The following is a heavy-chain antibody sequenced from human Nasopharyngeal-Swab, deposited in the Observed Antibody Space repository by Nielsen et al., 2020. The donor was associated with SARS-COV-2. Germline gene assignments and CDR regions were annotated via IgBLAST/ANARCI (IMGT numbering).Heavy chain of an antibody. V-gene: IGHV3-21*01. CDR2: ISSSSSYI. Sequence: GGSLRLSCAASGFTFSSYSMNWVRQAPGKGLEWVSSISSSSSYIYYADSVKGRFTISRDNAKNSLYLQMNSLRAEDTAVYYCARRSITGTPDAFDIWGQGTMVTVSS. CDR1: GFTFSSYS. J-gene: IGHJ3*02. CDR3: ARRSITGTPDAFDI. D-gene: IGHD1-7*01.